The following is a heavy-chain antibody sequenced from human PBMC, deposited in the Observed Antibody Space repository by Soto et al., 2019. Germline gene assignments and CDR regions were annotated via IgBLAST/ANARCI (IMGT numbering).Heavy chain of an antibody. D-gene: IGHD1-26*01. J-gene: IGHJ3*01. CDR2: ISYDGTNK. CDR3: AIIHSGSFGFDV. CDR1: RLTFSISD. Sequence: QVRLVASGGGVAQPGRSLRLTCAASRLTFSISDIHWVRQAPGKGLEWVALISYDGTNKYYADSVKGRFTISRDNSKNTLYLQMNSLRSEDTAVYHCAIIHSGSFGFDVWGQGTVVTFSS. V-gene: IGHV3-30*03.